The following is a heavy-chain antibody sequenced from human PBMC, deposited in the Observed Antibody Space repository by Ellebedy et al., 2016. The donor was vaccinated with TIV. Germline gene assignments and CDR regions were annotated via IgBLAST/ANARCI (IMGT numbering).Heavy chain of an antibody. CDR3: ASGYGSGSYGYYYYYGMDV. CDR1: GYTFTSYD. Sequence: ASVKVSXXASGYTFTSYDINWVRQATGQGLEWMGWMNPNSGNTGYAQKFQGRVTMTRNTSISTAYMELSSLRSEDTAVYYCASGYGSGSYGYYYYYGMDVWGQGTTVTVSS. V-gene: IGHV1-8*01. J-gene: IGHJ6*02. CDR2: MNPNSGNT. D-gene: IGHD3-10*01.